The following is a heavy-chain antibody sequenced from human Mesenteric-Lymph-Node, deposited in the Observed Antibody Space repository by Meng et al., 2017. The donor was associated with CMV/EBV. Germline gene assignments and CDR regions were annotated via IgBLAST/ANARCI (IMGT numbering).Heavy chain of an antibody. Sequence: GESLKISCAASGFTFSSYAMHWVRQAPGKGLEWVAVISYDGSNKYYADSVKGRFTISRDNSKNTLYLQMHSLRTEDTAVYYCARALVDYDFWSGYSYYYYYGMDVWGQGTTVTVSS. V-gene: IGHV3-30*04. CDR1: GFTFSSYA. D-gene: IGHD3-3*01. J-gene: IGHJ6*02. CDR2: ISYDGSNK. CDR3: ARALVDYDFWSGYSYYYYYGMDV.